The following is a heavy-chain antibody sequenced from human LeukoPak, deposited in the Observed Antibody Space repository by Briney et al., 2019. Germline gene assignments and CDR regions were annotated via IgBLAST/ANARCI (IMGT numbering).Heavy chain of an antibody. CDR1: GFTVSSNY. CDR2: IYSGGST. Sequence: GGSLRLSCAASGFTVSSNYMSWVRQAPGKGLEWVSVIYSGGSTYYADSVKGRFTISRDNSKNTLYLQMNGLRAEDTAVYYCARGIMGATTSHFDYWGQGPLVTVSS. D-gene: IGHD1-26*01. J-gene: IGHJ4*02. CDR3: ARGIMGATTSHFDY. V-gene: IGHV3-53*01.